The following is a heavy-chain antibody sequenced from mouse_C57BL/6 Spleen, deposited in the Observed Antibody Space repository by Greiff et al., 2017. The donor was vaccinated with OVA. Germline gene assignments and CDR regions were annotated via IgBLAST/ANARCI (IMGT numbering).Heavy chain of an antibody. CDR1: GFTFTDYY. D-gene: IGHD1-1*01. J-gene: IGHJ4*01. Sequence: EVHLVESGGGLVQPGGSLSLSCAASGFTFTDYYMSWVRQPPGKALEWLGFIRNKANGYTTEYSASVKGRFTISRDNSQSILYLQMNALRAEDSATYYCARSYGSSYVGAMDYWGQGTSVTVSS. CDR2: IRNKANGYTT. V-gene: IGHV7-3*01. CDR3: ARSYGSSYVGAMDY.